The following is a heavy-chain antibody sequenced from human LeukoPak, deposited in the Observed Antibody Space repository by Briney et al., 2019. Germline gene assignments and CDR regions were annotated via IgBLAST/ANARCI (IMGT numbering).Heavy chain of an antibody. CDR3: AWGHYYAAFDY. Sequence: GGSLRLSYAASGFTFSSYWMTWVRQAPGKGLEWVANIKEDGSVKYYVDSVKGRFTISRDNAKNSLYLQMNSLSAEDTAVYYCAWGHYYAAFDYWGQGTLVTVSS. CDR1: GFTFSSYW. V-gene: IGHV3-7*01. D-gene: IGHD3-10*01. CDR2: IKEDGSVK. J-gene: IGHJ4*02.